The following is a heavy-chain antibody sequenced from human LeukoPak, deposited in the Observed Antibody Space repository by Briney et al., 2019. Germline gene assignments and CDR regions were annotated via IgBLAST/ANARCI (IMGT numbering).Heavy chain of an antibody. CDR3: VRGSSDYSNFYFMDV. V-gene: IGHV1-2*02. D-gene: IGHD4-11*01. J-gene: IGHJ6*03. CDR2: INPNSGGT. CDR1: GYIFTNYY. Sequence: GASVKVSCKTSGYIFTNYYIHWVRRAPGQGLEWMGWINPNSGGTKFAQKFQGRVTMTTDTSIRTGYVELSRLGSDDTAVYYCVRGSSDYSNFYFMDVWGEGTTVTVSS.